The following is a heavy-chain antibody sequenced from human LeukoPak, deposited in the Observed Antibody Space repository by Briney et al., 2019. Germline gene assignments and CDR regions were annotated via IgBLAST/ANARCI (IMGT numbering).Heavy chain of an antibody. D-gene: IGHD1-26*01. CDR1: RFTFSTYS. CDR2: IDSTSTYI. V-gene: IGHV3-21*04. CDR3: ARDSLVGSTTPVFDY. J-gene: IGHJ4*02. Sequence: PGGSLRPSCAASRFTFSTYSMNWVRQAPGKRLEWVSSIDSTSTYIYYADSVKGRFTISRDNAKNSLYPQMDSLRAEDTAVYYCARDSLVGSTTPVFDYWGQGTLVTVSS.